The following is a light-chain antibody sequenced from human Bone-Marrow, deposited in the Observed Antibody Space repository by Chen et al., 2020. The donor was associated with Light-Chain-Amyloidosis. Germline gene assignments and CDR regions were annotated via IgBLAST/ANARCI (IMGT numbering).Light chain of an antibody. V-gene: IGKV4-1*01. J-gene: IGKJ3*01. CDR3: QQYYSIPVT. CDR1: QSVLYSSNNKNY. CDR2: WAS. Sequence: DIVMTQFPDSLAVSLGERATINCKSSQSVLYSSNNKNYLAWYQQKPGQPPKFLVSWASTRESGVPDRFRGSGSGTDFTLTISSLQAEDVAVYYCQQYYSIPVTFGPGTKVD.